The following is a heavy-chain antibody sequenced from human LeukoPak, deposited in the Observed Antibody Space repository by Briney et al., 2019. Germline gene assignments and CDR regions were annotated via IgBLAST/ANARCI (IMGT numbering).Heavy chain of an antibody. D-gene: IGHD3-22*01. CDR2: INPNSGGT. CDR3: ARVFYDSSGPFDY. V-gene: IGHV1-2*06. CDR1: GYTFTGYY. J-gene: IGHJ4*02. Sequence: ASVKVSCKASGYTFTGYYMHWVRQAPGQGLEWMGRINPNSGGTNYAQKFHGRVTMTRDTSISTAYMELSRLRSDDTAVYYCARVFYDSSGPFDYWGRGTLVTVSS.